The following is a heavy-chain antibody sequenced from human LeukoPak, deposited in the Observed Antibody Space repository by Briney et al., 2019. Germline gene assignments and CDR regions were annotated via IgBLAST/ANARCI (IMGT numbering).Heavy chain of an antibody. CDR2: IWYDGSNK. CDR3: ARNYGSGSYYPFDY. J-gene: IGHJ4*02. D-gene: IGHD3-10*01. Sequence: GGSLRLSCAASGFTFSTYGMHWVRQAPGKGLEWVAVIWYDGSNKYYADSVKGRFTISRDNSKNTLYLQMNSLRAEDTAVYYCARNYGSGSYYPFDYWGQGTLVTVSS. V-gene: IGHV3-33*01. CDR1: GFTFSTYG.